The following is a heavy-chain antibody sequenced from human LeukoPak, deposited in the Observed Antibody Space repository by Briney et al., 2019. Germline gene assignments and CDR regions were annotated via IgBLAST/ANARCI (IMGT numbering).Heavy chain of an antibody. D-gene: IGHD5-18*01. J-gene: IGHJ6*03. CDR2: INPNSGGT. CDR3: ARDHSYGYYYYYMDV. CDR1: GYTFTDSY. V-gene: IGHV1-2*02. Sequence: ASVKVSCKASGYTFTDSYMHWVRQAPGQGLEWMGWINPNSGGTNYAQKFQGRVTMTRDTSISTAYMELSRLRSDDTAVYYCARDHSYGYYYYYMDVWGKGTTVTVSS.